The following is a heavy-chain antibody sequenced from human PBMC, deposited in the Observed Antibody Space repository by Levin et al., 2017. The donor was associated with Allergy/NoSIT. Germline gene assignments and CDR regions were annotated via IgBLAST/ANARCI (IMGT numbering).Heavy chain of an antibody. D-gene: IGHD1-26*01. J-gene: IGHJ4*02. CDR2: IYYSGST. Sequence: PGGSLRLSCTVSGGSISSYYWSRIRQPPGKGLEWIGYIYYSGSTNYNPSLKSRVTISVDTSKNQFSLKLSSVTAADTAVYYCARGDGGSYYGYWGQGTLVTVSS. CDR1: GGSISSYY. V-gene: IGHV4-59*01. CDR3: ARGDGGSYYGY.